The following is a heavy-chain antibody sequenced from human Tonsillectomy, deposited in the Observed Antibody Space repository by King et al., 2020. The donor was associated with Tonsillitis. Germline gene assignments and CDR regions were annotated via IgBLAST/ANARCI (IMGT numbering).Heavy chain of an antibody. Sequence: VQLVESGGGLVQPGGSLRLSCAASGFTFSSYWMSWVRQAPGKGLEWVANIKQDGSGKYYVDSVKGRFTISRDNAKNSLYLQMNSLRAEDTAVYYCARGGVRRSFDYWGQGTLVTVSS. J-gene: IGHJ4*02. CDR3: ARGGVRRSFDY. CDR1: GFTFSSYW. V-gene: IGHV3-7*01. CDR2: IKQDGSGK. D-gene: IGHD3-10*01.